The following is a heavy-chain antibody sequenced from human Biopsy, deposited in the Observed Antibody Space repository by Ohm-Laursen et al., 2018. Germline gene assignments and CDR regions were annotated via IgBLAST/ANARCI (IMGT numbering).Heavy chain of an antibody. D-gene: IGHD2/OR15-2a*01. Sequence: SLRLSCTPSGFTFSNSGMHWVRQAPGKGLEWVAAISYDGSKTDYGDSVKGRLNISRDNSKNTLDLQMSSLRVEDTAVYFCAKDKGTFNFYYYGMDVWGQGTTVTVSS. CDR3: AKDKGTFNFYYYGMDV. CDR2: ISYDGSKT. CDR1: GFTFSNSG. J-gene: IGHJ6*02. V-gene: IGHV3-30*18.